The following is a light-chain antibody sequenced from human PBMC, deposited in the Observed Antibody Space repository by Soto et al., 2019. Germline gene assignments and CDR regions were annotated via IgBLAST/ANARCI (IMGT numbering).Light chain of an antibody. Sequence: QSVLTQSSSASASLGSSVKLTCILSSGHSTYIIAWNQQQPGKAHRFLMTLDRSGSYNRGSGVPDRFSGSSSGADRYLTISNLQFEDEGDYYCETWYSNTHKVFGGGTKLTVL. J-gene: IGLJ3*02. V-gene: IGLV4-60*02. CDR2: LDRSGSY. CDR1: SGHSTYI. CDR3: ETWYSNTHKV.